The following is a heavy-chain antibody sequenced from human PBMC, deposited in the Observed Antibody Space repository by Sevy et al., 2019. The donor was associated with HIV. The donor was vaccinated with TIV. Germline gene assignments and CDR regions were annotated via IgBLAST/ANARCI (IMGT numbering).Heavy chain of an antibody. J-gene: IGHJ6*02. CDR3: AKGDSTFYGMDV. CDR2: ISGSAGST. D-gene: IGHD6-13*01. Sequence: GGSLRLSCAASGFTFNTHAMNWVRQAPGKGLEWVSGISGSAGSTYYADSVKGRFTISRDNSKNTLYLQMNSLRVEDTAVYYCAKGDSTFYGMDVWGQGTTVTVSS. V-gene: IGHV3-23*01. CDR1: GFTFNTHA.